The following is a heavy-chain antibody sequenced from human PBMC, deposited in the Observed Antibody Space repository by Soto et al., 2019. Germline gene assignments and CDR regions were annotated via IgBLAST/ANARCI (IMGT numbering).Heavy chain of an antibody. CDR3: SKGRSNSWLEYRDG. J-gene: IGHJ6*03. V-gene: IGHV3-9*01. Sequence: EAQLVESGGGLVQPGRSLRLSCAASGFTFEDYAMYWVRQAPGKGLELVSGISWNSGSLGYADSVKGRFPISRDNAKNSLYLQMKSLRGEDTAWYYCSKGRSNSWLEYRDGWGEGNTVSVSS. CDR1: GFTFEDYA. CDR2: ISWNSGSL. D-gene: IGHD2-2*01.